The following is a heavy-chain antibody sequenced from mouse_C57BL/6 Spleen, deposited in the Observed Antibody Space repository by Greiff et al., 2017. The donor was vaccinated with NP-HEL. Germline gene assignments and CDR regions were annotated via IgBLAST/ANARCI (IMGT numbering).Heavy chain of an antibody. J-gene: IGHJ4*01. CDR2: ISSGSSTI. Sequence: DVKLVESGGGLVKPGGSLKLSCAASGFTFSDYGMHWVRQAPEKGLEWVAYISSGSSTIYYADTVKGRFTISRDNAKNTLFLQMTSLRSEDTAMYYCARPTVVATYYAMDYWGQGTSVTVSS. V-gene: IGHV5-17*01. CDR3: ARPTVVATYYAMDY. D-gene: IGHD1-1*01. CDR1: GFTFSDYG.